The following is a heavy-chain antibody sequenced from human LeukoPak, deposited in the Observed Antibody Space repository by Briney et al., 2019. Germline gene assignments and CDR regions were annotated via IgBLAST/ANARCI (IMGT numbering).Heavy chain of an antibody. Sequence: SSETLSLTCTVSGGSISSSSYYWGWIRQPPGKRLEWIGSIYYSGSTYYNPSLKSRVTISVDTSKNQFSLKLSSVTAADTAVYYCARHYGSDFFDYWGQGTLVTVSS. CDR2: IYYSGST. V-gene: IGHV4-39*01. D-gene: IGHD6-19*01. CDR1: GGSISSSSYY. J-gene: IGHJ4*02. CDR3: ARHYGSDFFDY.